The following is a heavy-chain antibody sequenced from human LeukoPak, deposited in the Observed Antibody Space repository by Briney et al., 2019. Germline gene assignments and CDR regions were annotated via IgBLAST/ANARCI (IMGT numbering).Heavy chain of an antibody. CDR2: IYPGDSET. J-gene: IGHJ4*02. D-gene: IGHD5-18*01. CDR3: AAKSRGYNYGLDS. V-gene: IGHV5-51*01. Sequence: GESLKIPCKASGYSFTNCWIGWVRQMPGKGLEWMGIIYPGDSETRNSPSFQGQVTISADKSISTAYLQWSSLKASDTAMYYCAAKSRGYNYGLDSWGQGTLVTVSS. CDR1: GYSFTNCW.